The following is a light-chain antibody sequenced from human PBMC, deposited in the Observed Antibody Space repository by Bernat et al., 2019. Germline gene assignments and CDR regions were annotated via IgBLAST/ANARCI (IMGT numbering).Light chain of an antibody. J-gene: IGKJ1*01. CDR1: QSVSSW. CDR2: KAS. V-gene: IGKV1-5*03. Sequence: DIQMTQSPSTLSATIGDRVTITCRASQSVSSWLAWYQQKPGTAPNLLIYKASTLESGVPSRFSGRGSGTEFTLTIHNLQPDDLATYYCQQYDSYPRTFGQGTKVEI. CDR3: QQYDSYPRT.